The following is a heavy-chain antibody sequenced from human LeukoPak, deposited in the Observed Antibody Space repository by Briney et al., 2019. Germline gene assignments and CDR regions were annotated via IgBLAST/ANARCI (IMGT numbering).Heavy chain of an antibody. J-gene: IGHJ4*02. D-gene: IGHD2-15*01. Sequence: SVKVSCKASGGTFSSYAISWVRQAPGQGLEWMGGIIPIFGTANYAQKFQGRVAITTDESTSTAYMELSSLRSEDTAVYYCASGYCSGGSCYSLLSYWGQGTLVTVSS. V-gene: IGHV1-69*05. CDR1: GGTFSSYA. CDR2: IIPIFGTA. CDR3: ASGYCSGGSCYSLLSY.